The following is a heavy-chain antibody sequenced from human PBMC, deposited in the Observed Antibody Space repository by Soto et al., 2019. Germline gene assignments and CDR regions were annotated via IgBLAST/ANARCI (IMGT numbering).Heavy chain of an antibody. J-gene: IGHJ5*02. V-gene: IGHV4-4*07. CDR3: VRDGSKTLRDCFDP. CDR2: VYATGTS. Sequence: SETLSLTCSVSGGSMSKFYWSWIRKTAGKGLEWMGRVYATGTSDYNPSLRSRIAMSVDISKKTFSLRLRSVTAADTGVYYCVRDGSKTLRDCFDPWGQGILVTV. D-gene: IGHD4-17*01. CDR1: GGSMSKFY.